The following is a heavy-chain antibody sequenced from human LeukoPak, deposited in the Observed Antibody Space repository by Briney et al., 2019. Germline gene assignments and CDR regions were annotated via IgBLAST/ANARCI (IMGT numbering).Heavy chain of an antibody. Sequence: SETLSLTCTVSGGSITSYYWSWIRQPPGKGLEWIGYIYYSGSTYYNPSLKSRVTISVDTSKNQFSLKLSSVTAADTAVYYCARATYYYDSSGYYSLRYFDYWGQGTLVTVSS. CDR1: GGSITSYY. J-gene: IGHJ4*02. CDR3: ARATYYYDSSGYYSLRYFDY. D-gene: IGHD3-22*01. V-gene: IGHV4-59*08. CDR2: IYYSGST.